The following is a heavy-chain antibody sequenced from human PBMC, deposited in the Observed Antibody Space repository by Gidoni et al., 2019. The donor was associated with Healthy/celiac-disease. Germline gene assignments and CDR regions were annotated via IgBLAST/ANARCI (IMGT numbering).Heavy chain of an antibody. Sequence: EVQLVESGGGLVQPGRSLRLSCAASGFTFDDYAMHWFRQAPGKGLEWVSGISWNSGSIGYADSVKGRFTISRDNAKNSLYLQMNSLRAEDTALYYCAKDGGIAVAGRFDYWGQGTLVTVSS. J-gene: IGHJ4*02. CDR2: ISWNSGSI. CDR3: AKDGGIAVAGRFDY. D-gene: IGHD6-19*01. V-gene: IGHV3-9*01. CDR1: GFTFDDYA.